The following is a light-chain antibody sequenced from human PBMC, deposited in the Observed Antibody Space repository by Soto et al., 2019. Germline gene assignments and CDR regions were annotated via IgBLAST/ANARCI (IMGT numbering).Light chain of an antibody. CDR1: SSDVGGYNY. J-gene: IGLJ1*01. V-gene: IGLV2-14*01. CDR2: EVS. CDR3: SSNTRSSLYV. Sequence: QSALTQPASVSGSPGQSITISCTGTSSDVGGYNYVSWHQQHPGKAPKLMIFEVSYRPSGVSDRFSGSKSGNTASLTISGLQAVDEADYYCSSNTRSSLYVFGTGTKLTVL.